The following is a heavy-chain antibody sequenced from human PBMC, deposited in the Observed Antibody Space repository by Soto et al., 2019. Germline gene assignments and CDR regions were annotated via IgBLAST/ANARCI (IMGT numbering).Heavy chain of an antibody. Sequence: SGLTLVNPTQTLTLTCTFSGFSLSTSGVGVGWIRQPPGKALEWLALIYWDDDKRYSPSLKSRLTITKDTSKNQVVLTMTNMDPVDTATYYCAHVFGGSGSAASYFDYWGQGTLVTVSS. CDR2: IYWDDDK. J-gene: IGHJ4*02. V-gene: IGHV2-5*02. CDR3: AHVFGGSGSAASYFDY. CDR1: GFSLSTSGVG. D-gene: IGHD3-10*01.